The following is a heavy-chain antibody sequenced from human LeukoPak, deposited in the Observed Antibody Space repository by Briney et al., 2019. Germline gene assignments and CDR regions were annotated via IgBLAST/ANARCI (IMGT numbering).Heavy chain of an antibody. CDR2: IIPIFGTA. V-gene: IGHV1-69*05. Sequence: ASVKVSCKASGCTFSSYAISWVRQAPGQGLEWMGGIIPIFGTASYAQKFQGRVTVTRDTSTSTVHMELSGLRSEDTAVYYCARDQEGFDYWGQGTLVTVSS. J-gene: IGHJ4*02. CDR1: GCTFSSYA. CDR3: ARDQEGFDY.